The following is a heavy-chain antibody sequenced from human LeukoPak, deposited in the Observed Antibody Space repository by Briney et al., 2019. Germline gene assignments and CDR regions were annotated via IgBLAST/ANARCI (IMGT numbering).Heavy chain of an antibody. J-gene: IGHJ4*02. V-gene: IGHV4-34*01. CDR1: GGSFSGYY. D-gene: IGHD6-19*01. CDR3: ARHAHSSGWYIDY. CDR2: INHSGST. Sequence: SETLSLTCAVCGGSFSGYYWSWIRQPPGKGLEWIGEINHSGSTNYNPSLKSRVTISVDTSKNQFSLKLSSVTAADTAVYYCARHAHSSGWYIDYWGQGTLVTVSS.